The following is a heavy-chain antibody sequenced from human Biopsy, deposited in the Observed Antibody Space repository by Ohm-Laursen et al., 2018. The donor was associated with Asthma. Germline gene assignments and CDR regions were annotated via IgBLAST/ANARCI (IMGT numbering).Heavy chain of an antibody. V-gene: IGHV1-69*06. CDR3: ASPSSSREILYYYYNMDI. CDR1: GGTFGNYA. Sequence: ASVKVSCKASGGTFGNYAISWVRQTPGLGLEWMGGISPVFGSTNIAQKFQGRVTISADIFTKTAYLEVSSLRSDDTAVYYCASPSSSREILYYYYNMDIWGQGTTVTV. CDR2: ISPVFGST. D-gene: IGHD6-13*01. J-gene: IGHJ6*02.